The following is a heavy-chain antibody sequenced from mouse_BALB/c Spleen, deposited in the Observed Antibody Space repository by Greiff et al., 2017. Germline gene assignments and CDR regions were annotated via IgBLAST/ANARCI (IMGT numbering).Heavy chain of an antibody. CDR2: ISSGSSTI. Sequence: EVKLMESGGGLVQPGGSRKLSCAASGFTLSSFGMHWVRQAPEKGLEWVAYISSGSSTIYFADTVKGRFTISRDNPKNTLFLQMTSLRSEDTAMYYCARGAHYYAMDYWGQGTSVTVSA. CDR3: ARGAHYYAMDY. CDR1: GFTLSSFG. D-gene: IGHD3-1*01. V-gene: IGHV5-17*02. J-gene: IGHJ4*01.